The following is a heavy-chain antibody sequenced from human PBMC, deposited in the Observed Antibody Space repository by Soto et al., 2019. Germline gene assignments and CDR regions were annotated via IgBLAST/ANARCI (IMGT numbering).Heavy chain of an antibody. CDR3: ARISGGPIC. V-gene: IGHV4-4*07. Sequence: SETLSLTCTVSGGSISGYYWHWFRQPAGKRLEWIGRIHTGGATDYSPSLRSRLDMSIDTSKNQLSLRLNYMTAADTAIYYCARISGGPICWGRRTLVTVSS. CDR2: IHTGGAT. CDR1: GGSISGYY. D-gene: IGHD2-15*01. J-gene: IGHJ4*02.